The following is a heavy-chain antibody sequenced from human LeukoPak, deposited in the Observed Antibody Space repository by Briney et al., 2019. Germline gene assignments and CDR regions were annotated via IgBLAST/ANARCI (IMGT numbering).Heavy chain of an antibody. V-gene: IGHV3-64D*06. CDR2: ISSNGGST. Sequence: GGSLRLSCSASGFTFSSYAMHWVRQAPGKGLEYVSAISSNGGSTYYADSVKGRFTISRDNSKNTLYLQMSSLRAEDTAVYYCVKAVKRGYSGYGSNYFDYWGQGTLVTVSS. D-gene: IGHD5-12*01. CDR1: GFTFSSYA. J-gene: IGHJ4*02. CDR3: VKAVKRGYSGYGSNYFDY.